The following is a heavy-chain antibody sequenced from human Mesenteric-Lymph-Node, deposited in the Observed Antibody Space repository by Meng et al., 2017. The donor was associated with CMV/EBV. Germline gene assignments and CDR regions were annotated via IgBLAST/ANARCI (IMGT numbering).Heavy chain of an antibody. Sequence: GESLKISCAASGFTFSSYAMSWVRQAPGKGLEWVVFIQYDGSNKYYADSVKGRFTISRDNSKNTLYVQMNSLRAEDTAVYYCAKDEGSHGSWPQYSFDYWGQGTLVTVSS. V-gene: IGHV3-30*02. D-gene: IGHD6-13*01. CDR3: AKDEGSHGSWPQYSFDY. J-gene: IGHJ4*02. CDR2: IQYDGSNK. CDR1: GFTFSSYA.